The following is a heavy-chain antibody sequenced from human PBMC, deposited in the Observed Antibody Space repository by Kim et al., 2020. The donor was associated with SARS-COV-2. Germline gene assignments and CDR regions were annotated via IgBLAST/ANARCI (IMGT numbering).Heavy chain of an antibody. CDR1: GYSFTSYW. J-gene: IGHJ4*02. V-gene: IGHV5-51*01. CDR2: IYPGDSDT. CDR3: ARHRSTYYYDSSGYCLDY. D-gene: IGHD3-22*01. Sequence: GESLKISCKGSGYSFTSYWIGWVRQMPGKGLEWMGIIYPGDSDTRYSPSFQGQVTISADKSISTAYLQWSSLKASDTAMYYCARHRSTYYYDSSGYCLDYWGQGTLVTVSS.